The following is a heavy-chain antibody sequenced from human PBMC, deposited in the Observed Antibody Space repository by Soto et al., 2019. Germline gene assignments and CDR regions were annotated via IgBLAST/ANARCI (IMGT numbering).Heavy chain of an antibody. J-gene: IGHJ6*02. D-gene: IGHD4-4*01. CDR1: GGSISSYY. V-gene: IGHV4-59*01. Sequence: SETLSLTCTVSGGSISSYYWSWIRQPPGKGLEWIGYIYYSGSTNYNPSLKSRVTISVDTSKNQFSLKLSSVTAVDTAVYYCARGGYSNYDYYYYYGMDVWGQGTTVTVSS. CDR2: IYYSGST. CDR3: ARGGYSNYDYYYYYGMDV.